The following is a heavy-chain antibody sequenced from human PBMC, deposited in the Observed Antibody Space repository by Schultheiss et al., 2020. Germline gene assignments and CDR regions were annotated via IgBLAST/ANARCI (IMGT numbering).Heavy chain of an antibody. CDR2: ISSNGGST. J-gene: IGHJ4*02. V-gene: IGHV3-64D*06. D-gene: IGHD3-3*01. CDR1: GFTFSSYA. Sequence: GESLKISCSASGFTFSSYAMHWVRQAPGKGLEYVSAISSNGGSTYYADSVKGRFTISRDNSKNTLYLQMSSLRAEDTAVYYCVKGGNSITIFGEDYWGQGTMVTVSS. CDR3: VKGGNSITIFGEDY.